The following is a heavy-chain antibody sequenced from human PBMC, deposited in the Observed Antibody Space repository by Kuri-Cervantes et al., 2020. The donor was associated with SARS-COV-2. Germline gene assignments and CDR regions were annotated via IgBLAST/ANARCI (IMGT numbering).Heavy chain of an antibody. CDR2: INAGNGNT. Sequence: ASVKVSCKASGGTFSSYAISWVRQAPGQRLEWMGWINAGNGNTKYSQKFQGRVTITRDTSASTAYMELSSLRSEDTAVYYCARAPSPGIAVAGTLGDYYYYYGMDVWGQGTTVTVSS. J-gene: IGHJ6*02. D-gene: IGHD6-19*01. CDR1: GGTFSSYA. V-gene: IGHV1-3*01. CDR3: ARAPSPGIAVAGTLGDYYYYYGMDV.